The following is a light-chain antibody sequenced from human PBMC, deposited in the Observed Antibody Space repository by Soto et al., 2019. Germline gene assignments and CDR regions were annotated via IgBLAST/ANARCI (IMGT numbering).Light chain of an antibody. V-gene: IGKV1-12*01. J-gene: IGKJ4*01. Sequence: DFQMTQSPSSVSASVGDRVTITCRASRDIHTWLAWYQQKPGKAPKLLIYGASTLQSGVPSRFSGGGSGTDFILTISNLQPEDFVTYYCHQANTLPLTFGGGTKVEI. CDR1: RDIHTW. CDR3: HQANTLPLT. CDR2: GAS.